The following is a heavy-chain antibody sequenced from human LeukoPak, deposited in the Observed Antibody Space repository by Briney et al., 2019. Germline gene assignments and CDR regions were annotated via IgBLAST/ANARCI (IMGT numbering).Heavy chain of an antibody. CDR2: IIPIFGTA. CDR1: GGTLISYA. CDR3: ARGQLLQSYYYYYMDV. D-gene: IGHD4-23*01. Sequence: SVNGSCKASGGTLISYAISWVRQAPGQGLEWMGGIIPIFGTANYAQKFQGRVTITTDESTSTAYMELSSLRSEDTAVYYCARGQLLQSYYYYYMDVWGKGTTVTVSS. V-gene: IGHV1-69*05. J-gene: IGHJ6*03.